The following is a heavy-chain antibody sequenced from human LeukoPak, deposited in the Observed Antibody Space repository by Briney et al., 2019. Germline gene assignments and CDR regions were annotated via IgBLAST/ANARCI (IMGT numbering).Heavy chain of an antibody. Sequence: SQTLSLTCTVSGGSISSGGYYWSWIRQHPGKGLEWIGYIYYSGSTYYNPSLKSRVTISVDTSKNQFSLRLTSVTAADTAIYFCAGEAAAGTNFDYWGQGILVTVSS. CDR1: GGSISSGGYY. J-gene: IGHJ4*02. V-gene: IGHV4-31*03. CDR3: AGEAAAGTNFDY. CDR2: IYYSGST. D-gene: IGHD6-13*01.